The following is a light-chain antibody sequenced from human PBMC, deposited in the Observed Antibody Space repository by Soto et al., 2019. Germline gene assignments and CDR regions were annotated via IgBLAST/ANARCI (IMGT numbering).Light chain of an antibody. CDR1: SSDVGSYNL. CDR2: EVN. J-gene: IGLJ1*01. V-gene: IGLV2-23*02. CDR3: CSYADAIYL. Sequence: QSALTQPASVSGSPGQSITISCTGTSSDVGSYNLVSWYQQHPGKAPKLLIYEVNKRPSGVSNRFSGSKSGNTASLTISGLQDYDEADYYCCSYADAIYLFGTGTKLTVL.